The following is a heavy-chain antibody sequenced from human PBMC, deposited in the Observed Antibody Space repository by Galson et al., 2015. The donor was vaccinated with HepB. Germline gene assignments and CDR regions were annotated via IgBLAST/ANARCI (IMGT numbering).Heavy chain of an antibody. CDR1: GFTFSSYG. D-gene: IGHD5-18*01. CDR3: AKDRQDTALEH. CDR2: ISLDGSQT. J-gene: IGHJ4*02. V-gene: IGHV3-30*18. Sequence: SLRLSCAASGFTFSSYGMHWVRQAPGKGLEWVAVISLDGSQTYYTDSLKGRFTVSRDNSKNTLYLHMNSLRQEDTAVYYCAKDRQDTALEHWGQGTLVTVSS.